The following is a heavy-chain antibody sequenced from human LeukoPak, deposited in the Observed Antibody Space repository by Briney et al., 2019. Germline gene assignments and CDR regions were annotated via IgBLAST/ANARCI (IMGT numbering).Heavy chain of an antibody. CDR2: ISSGSTYT. V-gene: IGHV3-11*03. J-gene: IGHJ4*02. Sequence: GGSLRLSCAASRFTFSDYYMSWIRQAPGKGLEWLSYISSGSTYTNYADSVKGRFTISRDNAKNSLYLQVNSLRADDTAVYYCARTRSPMTTVTTRFDYWGQGTLVTVSS. CDR1: RFTFSDYY. D-gene: IGHD4-17*01. CDR3: ARTRSPMTTVTTRFDY.